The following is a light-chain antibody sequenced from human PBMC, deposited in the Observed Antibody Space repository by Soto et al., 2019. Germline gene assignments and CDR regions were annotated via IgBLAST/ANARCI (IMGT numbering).Light chain of an antibody. CDR3: QQRSNWLT. J-gene: IGKJ4*01. V-gene: IGKV3-11*01. Sequence: EIVLTQSPATLSLSPGERSTLSSRASQSVSSYLAWYQQKPGQAPSLLIYDASNRATGIPARFSGSGSGTDFTLPISSLEPEDFAVYYCQQRSNWLTFGGGTKVEIK. CDR2: DAS. CDR1: QSVSSY.